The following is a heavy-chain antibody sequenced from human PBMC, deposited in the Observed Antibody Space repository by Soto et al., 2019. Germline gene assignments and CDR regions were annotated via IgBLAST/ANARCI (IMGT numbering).Heavy chain of an antibody. D-gene: IGHD3-22*01. Sequence: QVQLVQSGAEVKKPGASVKVSCKASGYTFTGYYMHWVRQAPGQGLEWMGWINPNSGGTNYAQKFQGRVTITRDTSASTAYMELSSLRSEDTAVYYCARPYYDSSGYDWFDPWGQGTLVTVSS. J-gene: IGHJ5*02. CDR2: INPNSGGT. V-gene: IGHV1-2*02. CDR1: GYTFTGYY. CDR3: ARPYYDSSGYDWFDP.